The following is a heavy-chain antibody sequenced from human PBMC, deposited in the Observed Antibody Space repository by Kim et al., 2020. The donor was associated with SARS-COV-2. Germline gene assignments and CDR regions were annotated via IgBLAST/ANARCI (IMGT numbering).Heavy chain of an antibody. J-gene: IGHJ4*02. V-gene: IGHV3-23*01. CDR1: GFTFSSYA. CDR2: ISPSSGST. D-gene: IGHD1-26*01. CDR3: VGATGHGRFDF. Sequence: GGSLRLSCAASGFTFSSYAMDWVRQAPGKGLEWVSAISPSSGSTYYADSVKGRFTVSRDNSKNTLYLQMSTLRAEDTAGYYCVGATGHGRFDFWGQGTLVTVSS.